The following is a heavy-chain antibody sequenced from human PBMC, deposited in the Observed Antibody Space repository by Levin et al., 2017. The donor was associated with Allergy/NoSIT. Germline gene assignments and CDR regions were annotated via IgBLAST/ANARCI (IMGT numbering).Heavy chain of an antibody. Sequence: PGESLKISCKASGFTFTSSAMQWVRQARGQRLEWIGWIVVGSGNTNYAQKFQARVTITRDMSTSTAYMELSGLRAEDTAVYYCAAGPSNSYDAFDIWGQGTMVTVSS. CDR2: IVVGSGNT. CDR1: GFTFTSSA. V-gene: IGHV1-58*02. J-gene: IGHJ3*02. D-gene: IGHD4-11*01. CDR3: AAGPSNSYDAFDI.